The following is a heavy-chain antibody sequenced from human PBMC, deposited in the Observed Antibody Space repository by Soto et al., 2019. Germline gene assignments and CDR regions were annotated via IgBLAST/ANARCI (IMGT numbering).Heavy chain of an antibody. D-gene: IGHD1-1*01. CDR1: GFTFDDYT. J-gene: IGHJ4*02. V-gene: IGHV3-43*01. CDR2: ISWDGDSA. CDR3: AKGTRGNSPELDF. Sequence: GGSLRLSCAASGFTFDDYTMHWVRQTPGKGLEWVSLISWDGDSAYYADSVRGRFTISRDNSKNSLFLQMNNVRAEDAALYFCAKGTRGNSPELDFWGQGTLVTVSS.